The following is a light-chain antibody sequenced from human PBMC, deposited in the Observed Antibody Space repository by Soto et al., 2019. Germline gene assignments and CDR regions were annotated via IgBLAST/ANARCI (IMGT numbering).Light chain of an antibody. V-gene: IGLV2-11*01. CDR3: CSCAGTYAI. J-gene: IGLJ2*01. Sequence: QSALTQPRSVSGSPGQSVTISCTGTSSDVGGYSHVSWFQQHPGKAPKLMIYEVTKRPSGVPDRFSGSKSGNTASLTISGVQAEDESDYCCCSCAGTYAIFGGGTKLTVL. CDR1: SSDVGGYSH. CDR2: EVT.